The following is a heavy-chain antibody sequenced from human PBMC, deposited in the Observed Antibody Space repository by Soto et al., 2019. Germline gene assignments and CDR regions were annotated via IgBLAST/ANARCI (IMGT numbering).Heavy chain of an antibody. Sequence: QVQLQESGPGLVKPSQTLSLTCTVSGGSISSGGYYWSWLRQHPGKGLEWIGYIFDSGTTYYNPSPKMRVTISGDPSKSQFSLRLTSVTATDTAVYYCASQASGWYPDYWGQGTLVTVSS. D-gene: IGHD6-19*01. CDR2: IFDSGTT. J-gene: IGHJ4*02. CDR3: ASQASGWYPDY. V-gene: IGHV4-31*03. CDR1: GGSISSGGYY.